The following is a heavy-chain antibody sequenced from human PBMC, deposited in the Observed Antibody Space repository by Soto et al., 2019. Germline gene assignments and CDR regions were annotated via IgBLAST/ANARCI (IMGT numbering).Heavy chain of an antibody. CDR1: GYTFTNYA. CDR2: ISAYNGHT. D-gene: IGHD6-13*01. J-gene: IGHJ5*02. V-gene: IGHV1-18*01. Sequence: QVQLEQSGAEVKQPGASVTVSCKASGYTFTNYAITWVRQAPGQGLEWMGWISAYNGHTNYAQKVQGRLTMTTDTSTSXAYXELRSLTYXXTAIYYCARDNGGLAAPGTDWFVPWGQGTLVTVSS. CDR3: ARDNGGLAAPGTDWFVP.